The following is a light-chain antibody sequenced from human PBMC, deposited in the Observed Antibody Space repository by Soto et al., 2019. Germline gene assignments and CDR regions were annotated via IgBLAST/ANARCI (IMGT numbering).Light chain of an antibody. Sequence: QAVVTQEPSLTVSPGGTVTLTCGSSTGAVTSGHYPYWFQQKPGQAPKTLIYETSNGHSWTPARFSGSLLGGKAALTLSGAQPEDEAEYYCMLSYSGPRVFGGGTQLTVL. CDR2: ETS. CDR1: TGAVTSGHY. J-gene: IGLJ7*01. V-gene: IGLV7-46*01. CDR3: MLSYSGPRV.